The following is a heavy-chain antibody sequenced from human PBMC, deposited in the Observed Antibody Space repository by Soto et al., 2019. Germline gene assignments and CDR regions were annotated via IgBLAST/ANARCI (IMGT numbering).Heavy chain of an antibody. CDR1: GYSFIRYW. V-gene: IGHV5-51*01. J-gene: IGHJ4*02. Sequence: PGESLKISCKGSGYSFIRYWIGWVRQMPGKGLEWMGIIYPADSDTRYSPSFEGQVTISVDKSISTAYLQWSSLKASDTAMYYCARRSHGYNSGYFDYWGQGTLVTV. CDR3: ARRSHGYNSGYFDY. CDR2: IYPADSDT. D-gene: IGHD5-12*01.